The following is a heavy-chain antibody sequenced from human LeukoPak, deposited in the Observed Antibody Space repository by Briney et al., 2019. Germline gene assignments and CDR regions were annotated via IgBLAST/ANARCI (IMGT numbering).Heavy chain of an antibody. V-gene: IGHV3-21*01. Sequence: GGSLRLSCAASGFTFSSYSMNWVRQAPGKGLEWVSSTSSSSSYIYYADSVKGRFTISRDNAKNSLYLQMNSLRAEDTAVYYCARFLSGSYNVDYWGQGTLVTVSS. CDR3: ARFLSGSYNVDY. CDR1: GFTFSSYS. J-gene: IGHJ4*02. D-gene: IGHD1-26*01. CDR2: TSSSSSYI.